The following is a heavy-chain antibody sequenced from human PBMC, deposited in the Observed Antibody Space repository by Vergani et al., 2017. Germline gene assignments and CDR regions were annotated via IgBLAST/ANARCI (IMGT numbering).Heavy chain of an antibody. CDR3: ARVRGSPEDYYYYYMDV. D-gene: IGHD2-15*01. CDR1: GGSISSGGYY. CDR2: IYYSGST. V-gene: IGHV4-31*03. J-gene: IGHJ6*03. Sequence: QVQLQESGPGLVKPSQTLSLTCTVSGGSISSGGYYWSWIRQHPGKGLEWIGYIYYSGSTYYNPSLKSRVTMSVDTSKNQFSLKLSSVTAADTAVYYCARVRGSPEDYYYYYMDVWGKGTTVTVSS.